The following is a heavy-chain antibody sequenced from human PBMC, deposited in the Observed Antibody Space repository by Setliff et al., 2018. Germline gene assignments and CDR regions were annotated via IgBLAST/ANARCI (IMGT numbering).Heavy chain of an antibody. D-gene: IGHD3-10*01. J-gene: IGHJ5*02. CDR2: VWYDGSNK. V-gene: IGHV3-33*01. Sequence: PGGSLRLSCVASGSTFSSFGMHWVRQAPGKGLAWVAAVWYDGSNKDSADSVKGRFTISRDNAKTSLYLQMNSLRADDTAVYYCARLRAPGSHGLDPWGQGTLVTVSS. CDR3: ARLRAPGSHGLDP. CDR1: GSTFSSFG.